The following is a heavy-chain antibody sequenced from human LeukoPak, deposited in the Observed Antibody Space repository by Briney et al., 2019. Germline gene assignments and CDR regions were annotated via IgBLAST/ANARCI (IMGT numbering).Heavy chain of an antibody. V-gene: IGHV4-30-2*01. D-gene: IGHD5-24*01. CDR3: ARDPRDGYNTFDY. CDR1: GGSISSGGYY. CDR2: IYHSGST. Sequence: NPSETLSLTCTVSGGSISSGGYYWSWIRQPPGKGLEWIGYIYHSGSTYYNPSLKSRVTISVDRSKNQFSLKLSSVTAADTAVYYCARDPRDGYNTFDYWGQGTLVTVSS. J-gene: IGHJ4*02.